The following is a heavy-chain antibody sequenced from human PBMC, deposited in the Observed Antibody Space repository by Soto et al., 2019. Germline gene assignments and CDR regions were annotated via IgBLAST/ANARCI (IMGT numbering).Heavy chain of an antibody. Sequence: EVQLVESGGGLVQPGGSLRLSCVASGFTFSNYWIHWVRQAPGKGLVWVSRINGDGSSTNYADSVKGQFTISRDNAKNTVYLQMNSLRVEDTAVYYCARGARNYYYFDCWGQVTLVTVYS. CDR3: ARGARNYYYFDC. V-gene: IGHV3-74*01. CDR2: INGDGSST. CDR1: GFTFSNYW. J-gene: IGHJ4*02. D-gene: IGHD1-7*01.